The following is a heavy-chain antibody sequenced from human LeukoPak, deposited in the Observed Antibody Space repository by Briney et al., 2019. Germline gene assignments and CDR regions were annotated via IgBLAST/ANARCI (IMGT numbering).Heavy chain of an antibody. D-gene: IGHD3-22*01. CDR2: IYYSGNT. CDR1: GVSISSSNSY. J-gene: IGHJ4*02. V-gene: IGHV4-39*01. Sequence: SETLSLTCTVSGVSISSSNSYWGWIRQPPGKGLEWIGSIYYSGNTYYNASLKSQVSISIDTSKNQFSLKLTSVTAADTAVYHCARVTGYMIEDYFDYWGQGTLVTVSS. CDR3: ARVTGYMIEDYFDY.